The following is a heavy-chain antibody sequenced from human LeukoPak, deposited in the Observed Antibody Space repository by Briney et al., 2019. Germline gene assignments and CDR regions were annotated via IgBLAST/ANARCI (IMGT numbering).Heavy chain of an antibody. V-gene: IGHV3-66*01. J-gene: IGHJ4*02. CDR3: ARGRTDDYGDYFDY. CDR1: GLTVINKY. CDR2: IYKGGDT. D-gene: IGHD3-16*01. Sequence: GGSLRLSCAASGLTVINKYMSWVRQAPGKGLEWVSVIYKGGDTYYADSVKGRFIISRDNSKNTLYLQMNSLRAEDTAVYYCARGRTDDYGDYFDYWGQGTLVTVSS.